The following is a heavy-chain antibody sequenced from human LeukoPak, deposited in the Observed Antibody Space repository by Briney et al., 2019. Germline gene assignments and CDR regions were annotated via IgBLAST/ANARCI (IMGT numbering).Heavy chain of an antibody. CDR3: AKPYYYDSSGYYYPFDY. D-gene: IGHD3-22*01. CDR2: ISYDGSNK. V-gene: IGHV3-30*18. J-gene: IGHJ4*02. Sequence: GGSLRLSCAASGFTFSSYGMHWVRQAPGQGLEWVAVISYDGSNKYYADSVKGRFTISRDNSKNTLFLQMNSLRAEDTAVSYCAKPYYYDSSGYYYPFDYWGQGTLVTVSS. CDR1: GFTFSSYG.